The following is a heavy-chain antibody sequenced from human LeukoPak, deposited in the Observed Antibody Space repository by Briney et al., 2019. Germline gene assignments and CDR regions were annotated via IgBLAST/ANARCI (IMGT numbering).Heavy chain of an antibody. CDR3: ARDGGYDSSGYSLDY. CDR1: GFTFSSYA. CDR2: ISSSGSTI. D-gene: IGHD3-22*01. Sequence: PGGSLRLSCAASGFTFSSYAMSWVRQAPGKGLEWVSYISSSGSTIYYADSVKGRFTISRDNAKNSLYLQMNSLRAEDTAVYYCARDGGYDSSGYSLDYWGQGTLVTVSS. J-gene: IGHJ4*02. V-gene: IGHV3-48*03.